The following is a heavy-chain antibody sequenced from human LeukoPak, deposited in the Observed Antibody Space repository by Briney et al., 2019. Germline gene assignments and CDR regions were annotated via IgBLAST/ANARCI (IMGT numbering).Heavy chain of an antibody. CDR2: INPSGGST. Sequence: ASVKVSCKASGYTFTSYYMHWVRQAPGQGLEWMGIINPSGGSTSYAQKFQGRVTMTRDMSTSTVYMELSSLRSEDTAVYYCARDSKRGSSGYGSFQHWGQGTLVTVSS. CDR1: GYTFTSYY. V-gene: IGHV1-46*01. J-gene: IGHJ1*01. CDR3: ARDSKRGSSGYGSFQH. D-gene: IGHD3-22*01.